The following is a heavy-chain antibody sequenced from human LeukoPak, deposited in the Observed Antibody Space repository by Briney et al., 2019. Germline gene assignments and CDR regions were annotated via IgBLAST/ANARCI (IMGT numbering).Heavy chain of an antibody. CDR2: IWSDGNNR. CDR3: AKERGPFDAFDI. V-gene: IGHV3-33*06. J-gene: IGHJ3*02. Sequence: GGSLRLSCAASGFTFSSYGMHWVRQAPGKGLEWVAVIWSDGNNRFYADSVKGRFTFSRDNSKNTLSLQMNSLRAEDRAVYYCAKERGPFDAFDIWGPGTRVTVSS. CDR1: GFTFSSYG.